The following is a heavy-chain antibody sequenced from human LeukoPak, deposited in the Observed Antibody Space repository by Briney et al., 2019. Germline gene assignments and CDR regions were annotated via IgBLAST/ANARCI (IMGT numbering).Heavy chain of an antibody. J-gene: IGHJ6*02. Sequence: GGSLRLSCAASGFTLSSYSMRWVRQAAGKGREWVSSISSRCSYLSYADSVKARFTISRDNARNSLYLQMTSLRAEDTAVYYCARDSQMATVYYYYYYGIDVWGQGTPVTVSS. D-gene: IGHD5-24*01. CDR1: GFTLSSYS. CDR3: ARDSQMATVYYYYYYGIDV. CDR2: ISSRCSYL. V-gene: IGHV3-21*01.